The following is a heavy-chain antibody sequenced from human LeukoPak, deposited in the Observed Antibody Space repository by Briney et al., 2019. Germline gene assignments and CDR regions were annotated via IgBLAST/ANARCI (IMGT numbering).Heavy chain of an antibody. J-gene: IGHJ4*02. CDR3: ATSYCSSTSCYAVDY. CDR1: GGSISSSNW. D-gene: IGHD2-2*01. V-gene: IGHV4-4*02. CDR2: IYHSGST. Sequence: PSGTLPLTCAVSGGSISSSNWWSWVRPPPGKGLEWIGEIYHSGSTNYNPSLKSRVTISVDKSKNHFSLKLSSVTAADTAVYYCATSYCSSTSCYAVDYWGQGTLVTVSS.